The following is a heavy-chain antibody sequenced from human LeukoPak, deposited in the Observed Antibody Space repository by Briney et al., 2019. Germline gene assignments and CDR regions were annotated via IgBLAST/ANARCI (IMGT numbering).Heavy chain of an antibody. D-gene: IGHD5-12*01. CDR1: GGTFTSYA. CDR2: IIPIFGTA. J-gene: IGHJ4*02. CDR3: ARWVVATSWSYYFDY. Sequence: ASVKVSCKASGGTFTSYAISWVRQAPGPGLEWMGGIIPIFGTANYAQKFQGRVTITADESTSTAYMELSSLRSEDTAVYYCARWVVATSWSYYFDYWGQGTLVTVSS. V-gene: IGHV1-69*13.